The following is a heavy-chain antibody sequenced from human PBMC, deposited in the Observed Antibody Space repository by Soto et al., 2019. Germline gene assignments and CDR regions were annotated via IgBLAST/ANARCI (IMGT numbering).Heavy chain of an antibody. J-gene: IGHJ6*02. CDR1: GASISISSYY. CDR2: IYYSGST. V-gene: IGHV4-39*01. D-gene: IGHD6-13*01. CDR3: ARQYSSSWYWDYYYGMDV. Sequence: SETLSLTYTASGASISISSYYWGWIRQPPRKGLEWIGSIYYSGSTYYNPSLKSRVTISVNTSKNQFSLKLSSVTAADTAVYYCARQYSSSWYWDYYYGMDVWGQGTTVT.